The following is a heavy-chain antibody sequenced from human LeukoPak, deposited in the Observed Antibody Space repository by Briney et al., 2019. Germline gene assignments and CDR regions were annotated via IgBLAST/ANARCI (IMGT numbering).Heavy chain of an antibody. Sequence: GGSLGLSCAASGFTFSTYGMHWVRQAPGKGLEWVAVISYDGSNKYYADSVKGRFTISRDNSKNTLYLQMNSLRAEDTAVYYCARDWGNWGYGYYFDHWGQGTLVTVSS. V-gene: IGHV3-30*03. CDR2: ISYDGSNK. CDR3: ARDWGNWGYGYYFDH. CDR1: GFTFSTYG. J-gene: IGHJ4*02. D-gene: IGHD7-27*01.